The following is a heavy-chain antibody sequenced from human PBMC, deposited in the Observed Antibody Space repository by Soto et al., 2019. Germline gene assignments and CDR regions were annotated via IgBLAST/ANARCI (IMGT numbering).Heavy chain of an antibody. Sequence: DVQLVESGGGLVQPGGSLRLSCAASGFSLSDYWMHWVRQAPGEGLVWLSRITRDGSSTNYADSVKGRFTISRDNAKNTLYLQVNSLRGEDTAVYYCARGANGYYYFDYWGQGTLVTVSS. J-gene: IGHJ4*02. V-gene: IGHV3-74*01. CDR1: GFSLSDYW. D-gene: IGHD5-18*01. CDR3: ARGANGYYYFDY. CDR2: ITRDGSST.